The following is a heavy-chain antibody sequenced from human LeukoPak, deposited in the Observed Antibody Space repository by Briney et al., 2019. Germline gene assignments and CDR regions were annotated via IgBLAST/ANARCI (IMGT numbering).Heavy chain of an antibody. D-gene: IGHD3-3*01. J-gene: IGHJ6*03. V-gene: IGHV4-38-2*02. CDR1: GYSISSGYY. Sequence: SETLSLTCTVSGYSISSGYYWGWIRQPPGKGLEWIGSIYHSGSTYYNPSLKSRVTISVATSKNQFSLKLSSVTAADTAVYYCARVGGRYYDFWSGYRPYYYYYYYMDVWGKGTTVTVSS. CDR3: ARVGGRYYDFWSGYRPYYYYYYYMDV. CDR2: IYHSGST.